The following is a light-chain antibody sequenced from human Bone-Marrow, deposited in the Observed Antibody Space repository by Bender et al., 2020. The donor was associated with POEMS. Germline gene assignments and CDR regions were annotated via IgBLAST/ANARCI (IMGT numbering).Light chain of an antibody. CDR2: DVN. CDR1: TSDVGVSSS. CDR3: AVWDDSLNGWV. V-gene: IGLV2-14*01. J-gene: IGLJ3*02. Sequence: QSALTQPASVSGSPGQSITISCAGTTSDVGVSSSISWYHQHPGKAPKLIIYDVNNRPSGISDRFSGSRSGTSASLAISGLQSEDEADYYCAVWDDSLNGWVFGGGTKLTVL.